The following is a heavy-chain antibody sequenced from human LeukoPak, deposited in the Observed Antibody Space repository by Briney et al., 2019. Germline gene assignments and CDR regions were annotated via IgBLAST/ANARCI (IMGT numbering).Heavy chain of an antibody. CDR3: AVGYCSGGSCPRTDY. Sequence: PSETLSLTCAVYGGSFSGYYWSWIRQPPGKGLEWIGEINHSGSTNYNPSLKSRVTIPVDTSKNQFSLKLSSVTAADTAVYYCAVGYCSGGSCPRTDYWGQGTLVTVSS. CDR1: GGSFSGYY. D-gene: IGHD2-15*01. CDR2: INHSGST. V-gene: IGHV4-34*01. J-gene: IGHJ4*02.